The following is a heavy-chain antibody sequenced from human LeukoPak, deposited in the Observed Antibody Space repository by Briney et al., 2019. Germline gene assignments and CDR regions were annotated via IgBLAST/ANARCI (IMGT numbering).Heavy chain of an antibody. Sequence: GGSLRLSCAASEFTFSSYAMSWVRQAPGKGLEWVSTIGNGGGSTYYADSVKGRFIISRDNSKNTLYLQMNSLRAVDTAVYYCARAKYSDLYYFDYWGQGTLVTVSS. J-gene: IGHJ4*02. CDR2: IGNGGGST. CDR1: EFTFSSYA. V-gene: IGHV3-23*01. CDR3: ARAKYSDLYYFDY. D-gene: IGHD6-6*01.